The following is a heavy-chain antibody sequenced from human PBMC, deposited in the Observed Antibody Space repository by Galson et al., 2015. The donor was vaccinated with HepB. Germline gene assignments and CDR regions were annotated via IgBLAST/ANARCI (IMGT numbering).Heavy chain of an antibody. CDR1: GFTFSYHG. V-gene: IGHV3-33*08. CDR3: ARDLGGVDVDGLAV. J-gene: IGHJ6*02. D-gene: IGHD2-2*01. Sequence: SLRLSCAASGFTFSYHGMHWVRQAPGKGLEWVAVIWSDGGNEHYADSVKGRFTISRDNSKNTLYLQMNSLRDDDTAVYYCARDLGGVDVDGLAVWGQGSAVTVSS. CDR2: IWSDGGNE.